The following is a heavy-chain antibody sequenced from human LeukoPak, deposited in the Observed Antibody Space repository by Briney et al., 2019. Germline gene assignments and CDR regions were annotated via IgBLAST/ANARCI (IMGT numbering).Heavy chain of an antibody. V-gene: IGHV4-39*02. CDR1: GDSPTSSTYC. CDR2: IFSGGRT. CDR3: ARALVGTARIA. Sequence: SETLSLTCTVSGDSPTSSTYCWAWIRQPPGNGLEWMERIFSGGRTYYTQSLKSRVTISPDTSKNQFSLKLTSVTAADAAVYCCARALVGTARIAWGQGTLVTASS. D-gene: IGHD5-18*01. J-gene: IGHJ5*02.